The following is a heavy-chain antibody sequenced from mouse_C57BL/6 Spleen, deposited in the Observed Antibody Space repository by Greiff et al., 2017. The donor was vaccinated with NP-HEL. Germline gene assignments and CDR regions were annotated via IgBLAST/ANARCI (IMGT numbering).Heavy chain of an antibody. J-gene: IGHJ3*01. CDR3: ARSDYGNYPWFAY. D-gene: IGHD2-1*01. CDR2: IDPSDSYT. V-gene: IGHV1-69*01. Sequence: QVQLQQPGAELVMPGASVKLSCKASGYTFTSYWMHWVKQRPGQGLEWIGEIDPSDSYTNYNQKLKGKSTLTVDKSSSTAYMQLSSLTSEDSAVYYCARSDYGNYPWFAYWGQGTLVTVSA. CDR1: GYTFTSYW.